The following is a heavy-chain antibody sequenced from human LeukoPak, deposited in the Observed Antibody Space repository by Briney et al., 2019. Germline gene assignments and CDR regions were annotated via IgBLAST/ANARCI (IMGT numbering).Heavy chain of an antibody. J-gene: IGHJ4*02. V-gene: IGHV3-23*01. D-gene: IGHD4-23*01. Sequence: GGSLRLSCAASGFTFSSYVMSWVRQAPGKGLEWVSAISGSGGSTYYADSVKGRFTISRDNSKNTLYLQMNSLRAEDTAVYYCARDYGGSSPFDYWGQGTLVTVSS. CDR3: ARDYGGSSPFDY. CDR1: GFTFSSYV. CDR2: ISGSGGST.